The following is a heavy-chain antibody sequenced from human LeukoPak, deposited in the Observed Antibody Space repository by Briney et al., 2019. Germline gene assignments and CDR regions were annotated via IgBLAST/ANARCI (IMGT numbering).Heavy chain of an antibody. Sequence: SETLSLTCAVYGGSFSGYYWSWIRQPPGKGLEWIGEINHSGSTNYNPSLKSRVTISVDTSKNQFSLKLSSVTAADTAVYYCARGGRRFRIDYWGQGTLVTVSS. CDR1: GGSFSGYY. J-gene: IGHJ4*02. V-gene: IGHV4-34*01. D-gene: IGHD1-26*01. CDR2: INHSGST. CDR3: ARGGRRFRIDY.